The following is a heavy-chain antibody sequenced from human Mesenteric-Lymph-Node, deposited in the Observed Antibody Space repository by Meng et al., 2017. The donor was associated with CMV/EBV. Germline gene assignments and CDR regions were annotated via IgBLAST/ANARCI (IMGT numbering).Heavy chain of an antibody. D-gene: IGHD6-19*01. CDR1: GDSISSFYY. J-gene: IGHJ5*02. V-gene: IGHV4-39*01. CDR3: ARPFPSWQSPRLDPFGA. Sequence: QRHRRESGPGQVKPSETLSLTCTVSGDSISSFYYWGWIRQPPGRGLEWIGSVHYTGSTYYSPSLKSRVTVSVDTSKNQFSLRLTSVTAADTAVYYCARPFPSWQSPRLDPFGAWGQGTLVTVSS. CDR2: VHYTGST.